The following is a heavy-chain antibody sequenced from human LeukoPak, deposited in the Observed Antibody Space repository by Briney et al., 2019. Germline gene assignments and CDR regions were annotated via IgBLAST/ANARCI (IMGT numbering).Heavy chain of an antibody. J-gene: IGHJ4*02. V-gene: IGHV3-7*01. CDR3: TRIGYSSSSTDY. CDR2: IKQDAGVT. D-gene: IGHD6-6*01. Sequence: PGGSLRLSCAASGFTFSNYWMSWVRQAPGKGLEWVANIKQDAGVTHYTDSLKGRFTISRDNAKNSLYLQMNGLRAEDTAVYYCTRIGYSSSSTDYWGQGTLVTVSS. CDR1: GFTFSNYW.